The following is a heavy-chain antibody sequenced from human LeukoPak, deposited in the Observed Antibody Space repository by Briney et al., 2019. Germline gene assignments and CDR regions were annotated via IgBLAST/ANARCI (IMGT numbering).Heavy chain of an antibody. D-gene: IGHD3-22*01. J-gene: IGHJ4*02. CDR2: ITPNSFAT. V-gene: IGHV1-2*06. CDR3: AREPNYYDSIMVDY. Sequence: ASVKVSCKASGDTFTGDYMHWGRQAPGQGVEWMGRITPNSFATNYAHKFHARVTITSSTSITTAYMELSRLRSDDTAVYYCAREPNYYDSIMVDYWGQGTLVTVSS. CDR1: GDTFTGDY.